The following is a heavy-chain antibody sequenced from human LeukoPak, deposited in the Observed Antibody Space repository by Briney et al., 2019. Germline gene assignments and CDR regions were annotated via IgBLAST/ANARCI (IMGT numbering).Heavy chain of an antibody. CDR2: ISDSGGST. J-gene: IGHJ4*02. Sequence: GGSLRLSCAASGFTFSSYAMSWVRQAPGKGLEWVSIISDSGGSTYYADSVKGRFTISRDNSKNTLYLQMNSLRAEDTAVYYCTRSLKYFDYWGQGTLVTVSS. CDR3: TRSLKYFDY. V-gene: IGHV3-23*01. CDR1: GFTFSSYA.